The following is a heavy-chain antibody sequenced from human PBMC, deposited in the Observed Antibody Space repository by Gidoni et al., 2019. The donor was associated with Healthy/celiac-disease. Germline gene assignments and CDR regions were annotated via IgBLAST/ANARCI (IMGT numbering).Heavy chain of an antibody. J-gene: IGHJ5*02. CDR3: ARGGVDTAMVTLYNWFDP. Sequence: QLQLQESGPGLVKPSETLSLTCTVYGGSISSSSYYWGWIRQPPGKGLEWIGSIYYSGSTYYIPSLRRRVTISVDTSKNQFSLKLSSVTAADTAVYYCARGGVDTAMVTLYNWFDPWGQGTMVTVSS. V-gene: IGHV4-39*07. CDR1: GGSISSSSYY. CDR2: IYYSGST. D-gene: IGHD5-18*01.